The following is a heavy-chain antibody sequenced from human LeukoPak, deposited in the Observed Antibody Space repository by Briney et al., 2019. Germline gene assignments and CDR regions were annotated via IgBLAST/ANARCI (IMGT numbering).Heavy chain of an antibody. D-gene: IGHD3-3*01. CDR2: IYHGGST. CDR3: ARVVFGVVIMEYFDY. Sequence: PSGTLSLTCAVSGASITSSNWWSWVRQPPGKGLEWIGEIYHGGSTNYSPSLKSRVTISVDKSKNQFSLKLSSVTAADTAVYYCARVVFGVVIMEYFDYWGQGTLVTVSS. J-gene: IGHJ4*02. CDR1: GASITSSNW. V-gene: IGHV4-4*02.